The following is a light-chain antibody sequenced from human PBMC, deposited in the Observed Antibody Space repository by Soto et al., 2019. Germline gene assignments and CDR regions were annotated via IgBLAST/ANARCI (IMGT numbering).Light chain of an antibody. Sequence: EIVLTQSPATLSLSPGERATLSCRASQSVSNYLAWYQQKPGQAHKLLIYDASNRATGIPARFSGSGSGTDFTLTISSLEPEYFAVYSCHQRSNWPLLTFGGGTKVEIK. CDR3: HQRSNWPLLT. V-gene: IGKV3-11*01. J-gene: IGKJ4*01. CDR1: QSVSNY. CDR2: DAS.